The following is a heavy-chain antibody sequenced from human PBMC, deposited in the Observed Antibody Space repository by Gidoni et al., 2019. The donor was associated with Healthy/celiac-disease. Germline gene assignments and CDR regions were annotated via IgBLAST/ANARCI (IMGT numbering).Heavy chain of an antibody. V-gene: IGHV1-2*04. CDR3: ARAPATGTGGWFDP. J-gene: IGHJ5*02. CDR1: GYTFTGYY. Sequence: QVQLVQSGAEVKKPGASVKVSCKDSGYTFTGYYMHWVRQAPGQGLEWMGWINPNSGGTNYAQKFQGWVTMTRDTSISTAYMELSRLRSDDTAVYYCARAPATGTGGWFDPWGQGTLVTVSS. D-gene: IGHD1-1*01. CDR2: INPNSGGT.